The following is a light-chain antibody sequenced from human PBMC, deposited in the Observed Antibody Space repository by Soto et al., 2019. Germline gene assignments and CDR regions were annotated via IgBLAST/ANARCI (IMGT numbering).Light chain of an antibody. CDR3: SSWTIDTSLFV. CDR1: SSDVGASNS. CDR2: EVS. J-gene: IGLJ1*01. V-gene: IGLV2-14*01. Sequence: QSALTQPASVSGSPGQSITISCTGSSSDVGASNSVSWYQQYTDKAPKLMIYEVSSRPSGVSNRFSASKSGNTASLLISGLQAEDEADYYCSSWTIDTSLFVFGTGTKLTVL.